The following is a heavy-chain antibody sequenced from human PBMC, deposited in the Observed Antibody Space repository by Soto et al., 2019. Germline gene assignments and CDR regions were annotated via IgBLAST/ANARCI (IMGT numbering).Heavy chain of an antibody. D-gene: IGHD6-19*01. CDR3: AHVGGVEQWMYRLDH. CDR2: IYWDDDK. J-gene: IGHJ4*02. CDR1: GFSLTTTGVG. V-gene: IGHV2-5*02. Sequence: QITLKESGPSLVKPTQTLTLTCTFSGFSLTTTGVGVVWIRQPPGKALEWLALIYWDDDKHYSPSLRSRLTVTTDTTKNQVVLTLTNVDPADTGTYFSAHVGGVEQWMYRLDHWGQGTLVTVSS.